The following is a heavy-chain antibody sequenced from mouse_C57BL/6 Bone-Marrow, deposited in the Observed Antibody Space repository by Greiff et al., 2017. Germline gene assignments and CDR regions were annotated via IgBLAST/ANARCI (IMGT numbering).Heavy chain of an antibody. CDR2: IRNKANGYTT. Sequence: EVKLVESGGGLVQPGGSLSLSCAASGFTFTDYYMSWVRQPPGKALEWLGFIRNKANGYTTEYRVSVKGRFTNSRDNSQSILYLHMNALRAEDSATYYCVIYLRLYFDVWGTGTTVTVSS. D-gene: IGHD1-2*01. V-gene: IGHV7-3*01. J-gene: IGHJ1*03. CDR3: VIYLRLYFDV. CDR1: GFTFTDYY.